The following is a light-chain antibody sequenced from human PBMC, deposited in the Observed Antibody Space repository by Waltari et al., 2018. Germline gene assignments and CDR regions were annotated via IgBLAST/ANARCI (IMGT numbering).Light chain of an antibody. CDR2: VNSDGSR. CDR1: SGHSSNI. J-gene: IGLJ3*02. CDR3: QTGGHGTWV. Sequence: QLVVTQSPSASASLGASVKLTCTLSSGHSSNIIAWLHQQPEKGPRYLMQVNSDGSRSRGDEIPDRFSGSSAGAERHLTISSLQAEDEADYYCQTGGHGTWVFGGGTKLTVL. V-gene: IGLV4-69*01.